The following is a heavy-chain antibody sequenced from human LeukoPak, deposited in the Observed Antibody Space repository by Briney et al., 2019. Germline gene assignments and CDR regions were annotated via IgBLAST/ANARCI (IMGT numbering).Heavy chain of an antibody. Sequence: ASVKVSCKASGYTFTGYYMHWVRQAPGQGLEWMGIISPSGGSTAYAQKFQGRVTMTRDTSTSTAYMELTSLNSEDTAVYYCARWFRPTANDYWGQGTLVTVSS. J-gene: IGHJ4*02. CDR2: ISPSGGST. D-gene: IGHD3-10*01. CDR3: ARWFRPTANDY. CDR1: GYTFTGYY. V-gene: IGHV1-46*01.